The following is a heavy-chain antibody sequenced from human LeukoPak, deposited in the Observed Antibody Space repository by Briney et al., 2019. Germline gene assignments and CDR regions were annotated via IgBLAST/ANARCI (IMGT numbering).Heavy chain of an antibody. CDR3: ASYSGSYSSSDY. CDR1: GGTFSSYA. Sequence: EASVKVSCKASGGTFSSYAISWVRQAPGRGLEWMGGIIPIFGTANYAQKFQGRVTITADESTSTAYMELSSLRSEDTAVYYCASYSGSYSSSDYWGQGTLVTVSS. V-gene: IGHV1-69*01. J-gene: IGHJ4*02. CDR2: IIPIFGTA. D-gene: IGHD1-26*01.